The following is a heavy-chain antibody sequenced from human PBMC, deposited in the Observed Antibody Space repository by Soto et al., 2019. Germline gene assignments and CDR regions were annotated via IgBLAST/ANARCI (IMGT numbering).Heavy chain of an antibody. CDR2: VFYTGRA. Sequence: TLSLTCPVSCVSLFSHYLSFIRQPPGKGLDWIGYVFYTGRANYNASLKSRVSISLDTSNYQFSLKLSSVTAADTAVYYCARDGDGRMTTNPYYYNGMDVWGPGTTVNVSS. D-gene: IGHD4-4*01. J-gene: IGHJ6*02. CDR1: CVSLFSHY. CDR3: ARDGDGRMTTNPYYYNGMDV. V-gene: IGHV4-59*11.